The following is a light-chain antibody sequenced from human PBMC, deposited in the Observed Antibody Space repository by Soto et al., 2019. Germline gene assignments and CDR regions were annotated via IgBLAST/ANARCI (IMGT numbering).Light chain of an antibody. CDR3: QTWGSGIRVV. J-gene: IGLJ2*01. CDR2: LNSDGSH. CDR1: SGHSSYA. Sequence: QLVLTQSPSASASLGASVKLTCTLSSGHSSYAIAWHQQQPEKGPRYLMKLNSDGSHSKGDGIPDRFSGSSSGAERYLTISSRQSEDEADYYCQTWGSGIRVVFGGGTKLTVL. V-gene: IGLV4-69*01.